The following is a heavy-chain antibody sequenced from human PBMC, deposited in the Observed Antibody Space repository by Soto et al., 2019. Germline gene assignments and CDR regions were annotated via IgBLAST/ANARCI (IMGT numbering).Heavy chain of an antibody. CDR3: ARDLRSSSSPEYFQH. J-gene: IGHJ1*01. D-gene: IGHD6-6*01. CDR2: ISAYNGNT. V-gene: IGHV1-18*01. CDR1: GYTFTSYG. Sequence: ASVKVSCKASGYTFTSYGISWVRQAPGQGLEWMGWISAYNGNTNYAQKLQGRVTMTTDTSTSTAYMELRSLRSDDTAVYYCARDLRSSSSPEYFQHWGQGTLVTVSS.